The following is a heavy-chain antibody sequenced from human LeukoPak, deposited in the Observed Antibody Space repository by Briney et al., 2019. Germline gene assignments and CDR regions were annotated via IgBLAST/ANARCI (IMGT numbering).Heavy chain of an antibody. CDR3: ARVSTPWNWFDP. CDR1: GYTFTSYY. V-gene: IGHV1-46*01. Sequence: ASVKVSCKASGYTFTSYYMHWVRQAPGQGLERMGIINPSGGSTSYAQKFQGRVTMTRDMSTSTVYMELSSLRSEDTAVYYCARVSTPWNWFDPWGQGTLVTVSS. J-gene: IGHJ5*02. CDR2: INPSGGST.